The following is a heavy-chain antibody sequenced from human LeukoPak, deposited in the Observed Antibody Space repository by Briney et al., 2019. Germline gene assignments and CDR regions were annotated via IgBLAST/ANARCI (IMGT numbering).Heavy chain of an antibody. CDR3: ARLVVADYFYYLDV. CDR1: GYTFTSYA. D-gene: IGHD3-16*02. CDR2: INTNTGNP. V-gene: IGHV7-4-1*02. Sequence: ASVKVSCKASGYTFTSYAMNWVRQAPGQGLEWMGWINTNTGNPTYAQGFTGRFVFSLDTSVSTAYLQISSLKAEDTAVYYCARLVVADYFYYLDVWGQGTTVTVSS. J-gene: IGHJ6*02.